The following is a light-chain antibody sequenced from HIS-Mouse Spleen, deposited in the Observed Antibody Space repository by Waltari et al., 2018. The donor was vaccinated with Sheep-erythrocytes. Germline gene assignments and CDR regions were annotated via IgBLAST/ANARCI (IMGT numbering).Light chain of an antibody. CDR2: AAS. V-gene: IGKV1-39*01. Sequence: DIQMTQSPSSLSASLGDIVTITCRASQSISSYLNWYQQKPGKAPKLLIYAASSLQSGVPSRFSGSGSGTDFTLTISSLQPEDFATYYCQQSYSTPPTFGGGTKVEIK. CDR3: QQSYSTPPT. J-gene: IGKJ4*01. CDR1: QSISSY.